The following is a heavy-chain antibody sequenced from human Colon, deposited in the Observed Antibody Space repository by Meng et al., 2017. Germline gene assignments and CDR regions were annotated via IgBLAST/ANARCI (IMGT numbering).Heavy chain of an antibody. Sequence: VQLQEPGPGLVKPSGTLSLTCPVSGTSISRSNWWTWVRQAPGKGLEWIGEIYHIGSTNYNPSLKSRVTILVDESKNEFSLKLTSVTAADTAVYYCARENDSGNSYDHWGRGTLVTVSS. D-gene: IGHD3-10*01. CDR3: ARENDSGNSYDH. V-gene: IGHV4-4*02. CDR2: IYHIGST. CDR1: GTSISRSNW. J-gene: IGHJ4*02.